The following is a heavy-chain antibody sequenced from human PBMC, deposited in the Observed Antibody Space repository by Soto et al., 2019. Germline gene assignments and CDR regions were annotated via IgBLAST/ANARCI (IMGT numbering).Heavy chain of an antibody. J-gene: IGHJ6*02. Sequence: GGSLRLSCAASGFTFSSYWMSWVRQAPGKGLEWVANIKQDGSEKYYVDSVKGRFTISRDNAKNSLYLQMNSLRAEDTAVYYCARDRIYRGSYYYYYYGMDVWGQGTTVTVSS. CDR2: IKQDGSEK. CDR1: GFTFSSYW. CDR3: ARDRIYRGSYYYYYYGMDV. D-gene: IGHD1-26*01. V-gene: IGHV3-7*01.